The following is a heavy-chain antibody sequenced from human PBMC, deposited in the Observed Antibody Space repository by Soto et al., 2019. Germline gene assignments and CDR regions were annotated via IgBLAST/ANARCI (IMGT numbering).Heavy chain of an antibody. D-gene: IGHD3-3*01. CDR2: ISAYNGNT. CDR3: ARDRGDFWSGYRYYGMDV. V-gene: IGHV1-18*01. J-gene: IGHJ6*02. Sequence: ASVKVSCKASGYTFTSYGISWVRQAPGQGLEWMGWISAYNGNTNYAQKLQGRVTMTTDTSTSTAYMELRSLRSDDTAVYYCARDRGDFWSGYRYYGMDVWGQGTTVTVSS. CDR1: GYTFTSYG.